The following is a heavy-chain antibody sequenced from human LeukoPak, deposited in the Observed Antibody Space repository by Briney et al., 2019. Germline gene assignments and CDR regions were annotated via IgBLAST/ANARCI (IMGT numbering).Heavy chain of an antibody. V-gene: IGHV3-9*01. CDR2: ISWNSGSI. CDR3: APLGAIALGY. CDR1: GFTFDDYA. J-gene: IGHJ4*02. Sequence: PGGSLRLSCAASGFTFDDYAMHWVRQAPGKGLEWVSGISWNSGSIGYADSVKGRFTISRDNAKNSLYLQMNSLRAEDTALYYCAPLGAIALGYWGQGTLVTVSS. D-gene: IGHD1-26*01.